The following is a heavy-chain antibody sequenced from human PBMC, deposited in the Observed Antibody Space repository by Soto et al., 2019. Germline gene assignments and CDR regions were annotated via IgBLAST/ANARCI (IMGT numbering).Heavy chain of an antibody. J-gene: IGHJ4*02. CDR3: TRPGIAAAGSGY. CDR1: CFTFSGSA. Sequence: LRLSCSASCFTFSGSAMHWVRQASGKGLEWVGRIRSKANSYATAYAASVKGRFTISRDDSKNTAYLQMNSLKTEDTAVYYCTRPGIAAAGSGYWGQGTLVTVSS. D-gene: IGHD6-13*01. CDR2: IRSKANSYAT. V-gene: IGHV3-73*01.